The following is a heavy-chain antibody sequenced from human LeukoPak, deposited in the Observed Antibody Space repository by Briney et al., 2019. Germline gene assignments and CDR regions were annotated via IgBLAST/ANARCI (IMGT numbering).Heavy chain of an antibody. V-gene: IGHV3-74*01. CDR3: ATKQWLAPPPDS. D-gene: IGHD6-19*01. J-gene: IGHJ4*02. CDR2: IDTDGTVT. CDR1: GFTFSKYW. Sequence: GGSLRLSCAASGFTFSKYWMLGVRQAPGKGLESVSRIDTDGTVTTYADSVKGRFTVSRDNADNTMFLQMNSVRDEDTAVYYCATKQWLAPPPDSWGQGTPVTVSS.